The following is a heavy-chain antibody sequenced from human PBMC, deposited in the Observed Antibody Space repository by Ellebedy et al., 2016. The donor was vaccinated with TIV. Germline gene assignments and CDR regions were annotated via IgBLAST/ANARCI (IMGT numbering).Heavy chain of an antibody. J-gene: IGHJ4*02. CDR3: VRGRDAYKTGY. CDR1: GGSISNRDYY. D-gene: IGHD5-24*01. Sequence: MPSETLSLTCTVSGGSISNRDYYWNWIRQPPGKGLEWIGSIYYSGSAYYNPSLKSRVTVSVDTSKNQFSLKLNSVTAADTAVYYCVRGRDAYKTGYWGQGTLVSVSS. CDR2: IYYSGSA. V-gene: IGHV4-39*07.